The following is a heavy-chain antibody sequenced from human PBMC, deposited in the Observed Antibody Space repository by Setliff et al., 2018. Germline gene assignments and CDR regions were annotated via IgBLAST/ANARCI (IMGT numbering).Heavy chain of an antibody. CDR3: ARGRAHYYFSGSFMDY. CDR2: MNAGNGNT. D-gene: IGHD3-10*01. V-gene: IGHV1-3*01. J-gene: IGHJ4*02. CDR1: GYTFLNYD. Sequence: WASVKVSCKASGYTFLNYDIHWVRQAPGQGLEWMGWMNAGNGNTEYPQKFKGRVTLSRDTSANIAYMELRSLTSEDTAVYYCARGRAHYYFSGSFMDYWGQGTLVTVSS.